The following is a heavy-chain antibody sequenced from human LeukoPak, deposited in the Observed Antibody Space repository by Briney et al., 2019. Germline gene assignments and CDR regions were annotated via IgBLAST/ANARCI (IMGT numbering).Heavy chain of an antibody. CDR3: ARASVTTNAFDI. V-gene: IGHV4-30-2*01. CDR1: GGSISSGGYY. CDR2: INHSGST. D-gene: IGHD4-17*01. J-gene: IGHJ3*02. Sequence: SQTLSLTCAVSGGSISSGGYYWSWIRQPPGKGLEWIGEINHSGSTNYNPSLKSRVTISVDTSKNQFSLKLSSVTAADTAVYYCARASVTTNAFDIWGQGTMVTVSS.